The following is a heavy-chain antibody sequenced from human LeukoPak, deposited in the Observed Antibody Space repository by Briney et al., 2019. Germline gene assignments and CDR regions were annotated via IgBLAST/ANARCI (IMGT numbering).Heavy chain of an antibody. CDR1: GASISRGGYF. CDR2: IHYSGST. CDR3: AIETVSLNYEI. Sequence: PSETLSLTCTVSGASISRGGYFWRWVRQLPGMGLEWIGYIHYSGSTSYNPSLKSRITISVDTSKNQFSLKLSSVTAADTAVYYSAIETVSLNYEIWGQGTMVAVSP. J-gene: IGHJ3*02. D-gene: IGHD4-11*01. V-gene: IGHV4-31*03.